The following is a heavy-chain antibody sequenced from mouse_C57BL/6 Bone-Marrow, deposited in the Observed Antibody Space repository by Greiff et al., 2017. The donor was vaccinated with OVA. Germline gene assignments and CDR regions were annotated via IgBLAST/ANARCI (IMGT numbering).Heavy chain of an antibody. D-gene: IGHD2-3*01. Sequence: SGAELVRPGTSVKMSCKASGYTFTNYWIGWAKQRPGHGLEWIGDIYPGGGYTNYNEKFKGKATLTADKSSSTAYMQFSSLTSEDSAIYYCARWLLLAMDYWGQGTSVTVSS. J-gene: IGHJ4*01. CDR2: IYPGGGYT. CDR3: ARWLLLAMDY. V-gene: IGHV1-63*01. CDR1: GYTFTNYW.